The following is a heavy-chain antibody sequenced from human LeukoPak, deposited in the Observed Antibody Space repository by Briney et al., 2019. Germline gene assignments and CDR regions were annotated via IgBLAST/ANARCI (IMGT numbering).Heavy chain of an antibody. CDR3: ARDSGERGSGSYLIAY. CDR2: IYSGGGT. J-gene: IGHJ4*02. D-gene: IGHD3-10*01. CDR1: GFTVSSNY. V-gene: IGHV3-53*01. Sequence: GGSLRLSCAASGFTVSSNYMTWVRQAPGKGLEWVSVIYSGGGTYYADSVKGRFTISRDNFKNTLYLQMNSLRAEDTAVYYCARDSGERGSGSYLIAYWGQGTLVTVSS.